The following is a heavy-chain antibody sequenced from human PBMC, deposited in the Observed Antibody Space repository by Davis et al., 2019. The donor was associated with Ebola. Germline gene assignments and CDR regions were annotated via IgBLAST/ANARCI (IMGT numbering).Heavy chain of an antibody. CDR1: AYTFTNYY. J-gene: IGHJ3*02. V-gene: IGHV1-46*03. D-gene: IGHD5-12*01. CDR2: IKPNDGRT. CDR3: TTPGGQDSGYDVFEI. Sequence: ASVQVSCKASAYTFTNYYMQWVRQAAGQGLEWMGMIKPNDGRTIYAQKFQGRVTVTRDTSTTTVYMDLSSLRSEDTALYYCTTPGGQDSGYDVFEIWGQGTMVTVSS.